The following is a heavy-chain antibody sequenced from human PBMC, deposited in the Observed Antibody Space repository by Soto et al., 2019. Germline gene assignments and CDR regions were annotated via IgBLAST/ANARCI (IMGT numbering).Heavy chain of an antibody. V-gene: IGHV4-34*01. CDR3: ARNYGDYESY. CDR1: GGSFSGYS. J-gene: IGHJ4*02. CDR2: INHSGTT. Sequence: QVQLQLWGAGLLKSSETLSLTCAVYGGSFSGYSWSWIRQPPGKGLEWIGKINHSGTTNYNPSLESRVTISRDTSKTQVSLRLSSVTAADTAMYYWARNYGDYESYWGQGALVTVSS. D-gene: IGHD4-17*01.